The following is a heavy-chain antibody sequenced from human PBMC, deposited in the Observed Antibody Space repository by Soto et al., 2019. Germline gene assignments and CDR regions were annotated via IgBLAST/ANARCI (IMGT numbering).Heavy chain of an antibody. V-gene: IGHV4-59*01. CDR1: GGSISSRY. CDR2: IYNGEST. D-gene: IGHD6-19*01. Sequence: QVQLQESGPGLVKPSETMSLTCTASGGSISSRYWNWIRQPPGKGLEWIGHIYNGESTNYNPSLKSRVTISVDTSKNQFSLKLGSVTAADTAVYYCAQTHGWPGFDYWGQGILVTVPS. CDR3: AQTHGWPGFDY. J-gene: IGHJ4*02.